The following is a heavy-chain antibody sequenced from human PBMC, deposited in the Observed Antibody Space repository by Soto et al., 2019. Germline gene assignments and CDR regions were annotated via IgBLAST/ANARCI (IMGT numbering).Heavy chain of an antibody. Sequence: QLQLQESGSGLVKPSQTLSLTCAVSGGSISSGGYSWSWIRQPPGKGLEWIGYIYHSGSTYYNPSLKRRVTISVDRSKNPFSVMLSSVTAAETAVYYCAAGGGLPRYYWGRGTLVTVSS. CDR3: AAGGGLPRYY. CDR2: IYHSGST. V-gene: IGHV4-30-2*01. J-gene: IGHJ4*02. D-gene: IGHD5-12*01. CDR1: GGSISSGGYS.